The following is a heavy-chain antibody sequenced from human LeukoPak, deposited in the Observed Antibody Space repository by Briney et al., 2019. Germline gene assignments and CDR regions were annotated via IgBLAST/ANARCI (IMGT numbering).Heavy chain of an antibody. J-gene: IGHJ4*02. CDR3: ARASDDYGDYSSDY. D-gene: IGHD4-17*01. Sequence: GGSLRLSCAASGFTFSSYSMNWVRQAPGKGLEWVSSISSSSSYIYYADSVKGRFTISRDNAKNSLYLQMNSLRAEDTAVYYCARASDDYGDYSSDYWGQGTLVTVSS. CDR1: GFTFSSYS. CDR2: ISSSSSYI. V-gene: IGHV3-21*01.